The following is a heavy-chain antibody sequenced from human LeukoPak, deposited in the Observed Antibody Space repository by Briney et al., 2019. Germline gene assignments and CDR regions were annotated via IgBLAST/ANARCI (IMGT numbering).Heavy chain of an antibody. V-gene: IGHV4-61*02. CDR3: AREPPGY. CDR1: GGSVTSGNYY. J-gene: IGHJ4*02. Sequence: SQTLSLTCTVSGGSVTSGNYYWNWIRQPAGKGLEWIGRIYTNGGASYNPSLKSRVTISIDASKNQFSLKLSSATAADTAVYYCAREPPGYWGQGILVTVSS. CDR2: IYTNGGA.